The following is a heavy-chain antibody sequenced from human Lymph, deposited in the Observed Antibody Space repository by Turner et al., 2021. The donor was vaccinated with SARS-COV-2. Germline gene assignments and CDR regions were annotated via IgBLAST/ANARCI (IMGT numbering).Heavy chain of an antibody. D-gene: IGHD6-25*01. Sequence: QVQLVESGGGVVQPGRSLRPSCAASGFTFSSYAMHWVRQAPGKGLEWVALISYDGSNKYYADSVKSRFTISRDNSKNTLYLQMNSLRAEDTAVYYCARDVGAALDYWGQGTLVTVSS. CDR1: GFTFSSYA. V-gene: IGHV3-30-3*01. CDR3: ARDVGAALDY. J-gene: IGHJ4*02. CDR2: ISYDGSNK.